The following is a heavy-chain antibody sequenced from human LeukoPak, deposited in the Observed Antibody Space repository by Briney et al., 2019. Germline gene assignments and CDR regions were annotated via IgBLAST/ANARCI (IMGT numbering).Heavy chain of an antibody. CDR1: RYTFIGYY. V-gene: IGHV1-2*02. J-gene: IGHJ4*02. CDR2: INPNSGGT. Sequence: ASVKVSCKASRYTFIGYYMHWVRPAPGQELEWVGWINPNSGGTNYAQKFQGRVTMTRDTSISTAYMELSRLRSDDTAVYYCARTTVAYDYWGQGTLVTVSS. D-gene: IGHD6-19*01. CDR3: ARTTVAYDY.